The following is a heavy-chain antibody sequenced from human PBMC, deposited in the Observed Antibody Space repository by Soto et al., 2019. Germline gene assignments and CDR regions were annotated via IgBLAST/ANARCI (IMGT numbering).Heavy chain of an antibody. Sequence: EVQLLESGGGLVQPGGSLRLSCAASGFTFSSYAMSWVRQAPGKGLEWVSAISGSGGSTYYADSVKGRCTISRDNSKNTLYTQMNSLRAEDTAVYYCAKEIRDYGDYVRYYYYMDVWGKGPRSPSP. V-gene: IGHV3-23*01. CDR3: AKEIRDYGDYVRYYYYMDV. CDR1: GFTFSSYA. CDR2: ISGSGGST. J-gene: IGHJ6*03. D-gene: IGHD4-17*01.